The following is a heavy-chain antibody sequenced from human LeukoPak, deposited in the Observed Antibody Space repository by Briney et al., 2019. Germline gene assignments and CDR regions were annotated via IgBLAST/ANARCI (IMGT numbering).Heavy chain of an antibody. V-gene: IGHV1-46*01. D-gene: IGHD1-26*01. CDR3: ASEGTARIVGVPTRRADAFDI. J-gene: IGHJ3*02. CDR1: GYTFTSYY. CDR2: INPSGGST. Sequence: ASVKVSCKASGYTFTSYYMNWVRQAPGQGLEWMGIINPSGGSTSYAQKFQGRVTMTRYMSTSTVYMELSSLRSEDTAVYYCASEGTARIVGVPTRRADAFDIWGQGTMVTVFS.